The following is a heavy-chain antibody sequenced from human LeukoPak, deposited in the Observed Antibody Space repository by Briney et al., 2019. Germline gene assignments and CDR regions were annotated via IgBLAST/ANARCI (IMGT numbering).Heavy chain of an antibody. V-gene: IGHV3-74*01. CDR1: GFSFSSSW. D-gene: IGHD6-13*01. CDR3: AKSPSSSWYTGCD. J-gene: IGHJ4*02. Sequence: PGGSLRLSCAASGFSFSSSWMHWVRQAPGKGLVWISRIKSDGSSASYADSVKGRFTISRDNAKNTLYLQMNSLRAEDTAVYYCAKSPSSSWYTGCDWGQGTLVTVSS. CDR2: IKSDGSSA.